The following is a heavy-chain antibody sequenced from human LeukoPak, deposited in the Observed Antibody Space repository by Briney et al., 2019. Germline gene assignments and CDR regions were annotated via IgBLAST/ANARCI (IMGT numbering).Heavy chain of an antibody. D-gene: IGHD2-2*01. CDR2: FDPEDGET. V-gene: IGHV1-24*01. J-gene: IGHJ4*02. Sequence: GASVKVSCKVSGYTLTELSMHWVRQAPGKGLEWMGGFDPEDGETIYAQKFQGRVTMTEDTSTDTACMELSSLRSEDTAVYYCPTVMLNCSSTSCYQYYFDYWGQGTLVTVSS. CDR3: PTVMLNCSSTSCYQYYFDY. CDR1: GYTLTELS.